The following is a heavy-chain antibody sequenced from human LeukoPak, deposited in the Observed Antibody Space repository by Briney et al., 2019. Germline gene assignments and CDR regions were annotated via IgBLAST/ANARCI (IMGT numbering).Heavy chain of an antibody. CDR2: IKSKTDGGTT. D-gene: IGHD3-16*01. V-gene: IGHV3-15*01. CDR1: GFTFSNAW. CDR3: TTDELMITFGVVIDY. J-gene: IGHJ4*02. Sequence: GGSLRLSCAASGFTFSNAWMSWVRQAPGKGLEWVGRIKSKTDGGTTDYAAPVKGRFTISRDDSKNTLYLQMNSLKTEDTAVYYCTTDELMITFGVVIDYWGQGTLVTVSS.